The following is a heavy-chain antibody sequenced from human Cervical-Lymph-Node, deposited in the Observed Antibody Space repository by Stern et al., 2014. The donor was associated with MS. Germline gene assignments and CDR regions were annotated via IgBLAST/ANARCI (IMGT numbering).Heavy chain of an antibody. CDR3: ATSTASDAFDI. D-gene: IGHD2/OR15-2a*01. CDR1: GLTFSTYV. CDR2: VWNDGSKE. Sequence: VQLVQSGGGVVQPGRSLRLSCVVSGLTFSTYVMHWVRQAPGKGLEWVAVVWNDGSKEHFTDSVKGRFSTSRDTAKNTLHLQMSSLRAEDTAVYFCATSTASDAFDIWGQGTLVTVSS. V-gene: IGHV3-33*01. J-gene: IGHJ3*02.